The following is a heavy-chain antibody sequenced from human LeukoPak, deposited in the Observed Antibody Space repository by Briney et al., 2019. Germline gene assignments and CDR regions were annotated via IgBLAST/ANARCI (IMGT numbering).Heavy chain of an antibody. V-gene: IGHV1-8*02. D-gene: IGHD3-9*01. J-gene: IGHJ4*02. Sequence: ASVKVSCKASGYTFTSYGISWVRQAPGQGLEWMGWMNPNSGNTGYAQKFQGRVTMTRNTSISTAYMELSSLSSEDTAVYYCARRPSKYYDILTGYYRSEFDYWGQGTLVTVSS. CDR2: MNPNSGNT. CDR1: GYTFTSYG. CDR3: ARRPSKYYDILTGYYRSEFDY.